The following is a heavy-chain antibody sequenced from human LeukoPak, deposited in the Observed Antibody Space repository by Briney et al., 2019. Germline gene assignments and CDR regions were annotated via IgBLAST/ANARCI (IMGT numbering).Heavy chain of an antibody. D-gene: IGHD2-8*02. V-gene: IGHV4-34*01. CDR1: GGSFSSYY. CDR2: INHSGST. Sequence: SETLSLTCTFYGGSFSSYYWSWVRQPPGKGLEWIGEINHSGSTTYNPSLRSRVTISVDTSKKHFSLKLTSVTAADTAVYFCAQTLEVSTITVHYWGQGTLDTVSS. J-gene: IGHJ4*02. CDR3: AQTLEVSTITVHY.